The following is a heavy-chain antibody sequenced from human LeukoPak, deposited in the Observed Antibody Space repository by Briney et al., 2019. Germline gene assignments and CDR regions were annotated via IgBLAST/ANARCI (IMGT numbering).Heavy chain of an antibody. J-gene: IGHJ4*02. D-gene: IGHD2-2*01. CDR1: GFTFSNAW. CDR3: TTHSSNYYGVGY. CDR2: IKSKTHGGAT. V-gene: IGHV3-15*01. Sequence: GGSLRLSCAASGFTFSNAWMSWVRQAPGKGLEWVGRIKSKTHGGATEYAAPVKGRFTILRDDLKNTLYLQMNSLKTEDTAVYYCTTHSSNYYGVGYWGQGTLVTVSS.